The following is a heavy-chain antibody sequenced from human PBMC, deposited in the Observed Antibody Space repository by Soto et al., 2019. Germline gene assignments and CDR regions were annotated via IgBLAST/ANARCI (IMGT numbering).Heavy chain of an antibody. V-gene: IGHV1-18*01. CDR2: ISAFNGNI. CDR3: ERSGGSGSYGDFDY. D-gene: IGHD1-26*01. CDR1: GYTFTSYG. J-gene: IGHJ4*02. Sequence: QVQLVQSGAEVKKPGASVKVSCKASGYTFTSYGVSWVRQAPGQGLEWMGWISAFNGNINYAQKFQGRVTMTTYTCXTTAYRELRSLRSNDTAVYYCERSGGSGSYGDFDYWGQGTLVTVSS.